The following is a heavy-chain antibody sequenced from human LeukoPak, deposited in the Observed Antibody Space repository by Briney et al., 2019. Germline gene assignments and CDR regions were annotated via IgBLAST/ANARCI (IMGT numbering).Heavy chain of an antibody. CDR1: GFTFSSYG. D-gene: IGHD3-10*01. CDR2: ISGSGGST. Sequence: GGSLRLSCAASGFTFSSYGMSWVRQAPGKGLEWVSAISGSGGSTYYADSVKGRFTISRDNSKNTLYLQMNSLRAEDTAVYYCASSPSGSRSYYFDYWGQGTLVTVSS. J-gene: IGHJ4*02. CDR3: ASSPSGSRSYYFDY. V-gene: IGHV3-23*01.